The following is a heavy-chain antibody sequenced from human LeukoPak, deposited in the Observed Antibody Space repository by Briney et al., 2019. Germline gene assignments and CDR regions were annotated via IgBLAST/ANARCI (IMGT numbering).Heavy chain of an antibody. J-gene: IGHJ4*02. CDR3: ARHFAYSSSSYFDY. V-gene: IGHV4-59*08. D-gene: IGHD6-6*01. CDR1: GGSVSNYY. Sequence: SETLSLTCSVPGGSVSNYYWRWIRPPPGKGLEWIGYVYYTGSTNYNPSLKSRVTMFEDKSKNQFSLRLYSVTVADTAVYYCARHFAYSSSSYFDYWGQGSLVTVSS. CDR2: VYYTGST.